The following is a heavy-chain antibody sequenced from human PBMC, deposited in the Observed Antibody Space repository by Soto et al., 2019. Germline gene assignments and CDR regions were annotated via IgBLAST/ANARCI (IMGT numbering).Heavy chain of an antibody. Sequence: KPSETLSLTCTVSGGSISSGDYYWSWIRQPPGKGLEWIGYIYYSGSTYYNPSLKSRVTISVDTSKNQFSLKLSSVTAADTAVYYCASVMVRGVIISPRMDVWGQGTTVTVSS. CDR1: GGSISSGDYY. J-gene: IGHJ6*02. CDR3: ASVMVRGVIISPRMDV. CDR2: IYYSGST. V-gene: IGHV4-30-4*01. D-gene: IGHD3-10*01.